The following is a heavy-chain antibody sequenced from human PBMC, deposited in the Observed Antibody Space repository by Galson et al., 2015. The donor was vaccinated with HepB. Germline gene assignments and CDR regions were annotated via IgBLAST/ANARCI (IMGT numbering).Heavy chain of an antibody. CDR1: GFTFSSYG. Sequence: SCAASGFTFSSYGMHWVRQAPGKGLEWVAVIWYDGSNKYYADSVKGRFTISRDNSKNTLYLQMNSLRAEDTAVYYRARDRYCSGGSCPVGAFDYWGQGTLVTVSS. J-gene: IGHJ4*02. CDR3: ARDRYCSGGSCPVGAFDY. V-gene: IGHV3-33*01. D-gene: IGHD2-15*01. CDR2: IWYDGSNK.